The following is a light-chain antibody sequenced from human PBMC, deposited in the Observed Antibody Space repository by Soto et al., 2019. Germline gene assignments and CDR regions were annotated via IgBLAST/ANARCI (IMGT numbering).Light chain of an antibody. J-gene: IGKJ5*01. CDR2: AAS. CDR3: QQASSFPPT. CDR1: QDISSW. Sequence: DIQMTQSPSSVSSSVGYIFTITCRASQDISSWLAWYQQKPGKAPKIMIYAASSLQGGVPSRFSGSGSGTEFTLTISSLQPEDFATYYCQQASSFPPTFGHGTRLEI. V-gene: IGKV1-12*01.